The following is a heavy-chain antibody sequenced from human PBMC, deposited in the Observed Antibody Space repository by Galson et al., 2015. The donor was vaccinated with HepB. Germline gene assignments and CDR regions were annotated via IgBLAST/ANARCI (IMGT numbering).Heavy chain of an antibody. J-gene: IGHJ4*02. CDR1: GFTFSSYA. V-gene: IGHV3-23*01. CDR3: AKGDLYYDILTGYDY. D-gene: IGHD3-9*01. CDR2: ISGSGGST. Sequence: SLRLSCAASGFTFSSYAMSWVRQAPGKGLEWVSAISGSGGSTYYADSVKGRFTISRDNSKNTLYLQMNSLRAEDTAVYYCAKGDLYYDILTGYDYWGQGTLVTVSS.